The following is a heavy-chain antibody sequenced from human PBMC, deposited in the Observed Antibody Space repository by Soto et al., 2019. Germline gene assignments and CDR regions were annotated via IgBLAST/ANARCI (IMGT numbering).Heavy chain of an antibody. CDR3: AKDPVEVPVIYYYYYYMDV. D-gene: IGHD2-15*01. Sequence: GGSLRLSCAASVFTFSSYGMHWVRQAPGKGLEWVAVIWFDGSNKFYADSVKGRFTISRDNSKNTLYLQMNSLRAEDTAVYYCAKDPVEVPVIYYYYYYMDVWGKGTTVTVSS. CDR1: VFTFSSYG. J-gene: IGHJ6*03. CDR2: IWFDGSNK. V-gene: IGHV3-30*02.